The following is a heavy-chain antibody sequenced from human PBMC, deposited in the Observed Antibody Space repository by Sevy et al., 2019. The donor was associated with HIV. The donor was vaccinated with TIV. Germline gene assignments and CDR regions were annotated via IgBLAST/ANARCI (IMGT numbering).Heavy chain of an antibody. V-gene: IGHV3-48*03. Sequence: GGSLRLSCAASGFTFSSYEMNWVRQAPGKGLEWVSYISSSGSTIYYADSVKGRFTISRDNAKNSLYLQMNSLRAEDTAVYYCARECDYSNYYYYYYGMDVWGQRTTVTVSS. CDR2: ISSSGSTI. CDR1: GFTFSSYE. D-gene: IGHD4-4*01. J-gene: IGHJ6*02. CDR3: ARECDYSNYYYYYYGMDV.